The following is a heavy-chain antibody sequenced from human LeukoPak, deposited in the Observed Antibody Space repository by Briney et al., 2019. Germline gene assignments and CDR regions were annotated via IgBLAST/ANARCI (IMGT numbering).Heavy chain of an antibody. CDR1: GFTFSSYA. Sequence: GGSLRLSCAASGFTFSSYAMSWVRQAPGKGLEWVSGISWNSGSIGYADSVKGRFTISRDNAKNSLYLQMNSLRAEDMALYYCAKDFSLGYCSGGSCSAHFDYWGQGTLVTVSS. J-gene: IGHJ4*02. D-gene: IGHD2-15*01. CDR2: ISWNSGSI. V-gene: IGHV3-9*03. CDR3: AKDFSLGYCSGGSCSAHFDY.